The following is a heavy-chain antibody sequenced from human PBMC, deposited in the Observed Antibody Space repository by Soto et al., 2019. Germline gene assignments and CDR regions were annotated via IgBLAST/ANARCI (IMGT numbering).Heavy chain of an antibody. Sequence: EVQLVESGGGLVQPGRSLRLSCAASGFTFDDYAMHWVRQAPGKGLEWVSGISWNSGSIGYADSVKGRFTISRDNAKNSLYLQMNSLRAEDTALYYCVGSFHLGELSLVDFDYWGQGTLVTVSS. CDR1: GFTFDDYA. V-gene: IGHV3-9*01. J-gene: IGHJ4*02. CDR2: ISWNSGSI. CDR3: VGSFHLGELSLVDFDY. D-gene: IGHD3-16*02.